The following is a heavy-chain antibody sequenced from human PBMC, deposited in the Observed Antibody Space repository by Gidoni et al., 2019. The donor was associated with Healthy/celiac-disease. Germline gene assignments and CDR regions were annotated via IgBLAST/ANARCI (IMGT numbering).Heavy chain of an antibody. J-gene: IGHJ3*02. V-gene: IGHV3-48*01. CDR3: ARSRLAAPDAFDI. Sequence: VQLVESGGGLVQPGGSLRLPCAASGFPFSSYNMNWVRQAPGKGLEGVSYISSSSTTIYYVDSVKGRFTISRDNAKNSLYLQMNSLRADDTAVYYCARSRLAAPDAFDIWGQGTMVTVSS. CDR2: ISSSSTTI. D-gene: IGHD6-13*01. CDR1: GFPFSSYN.